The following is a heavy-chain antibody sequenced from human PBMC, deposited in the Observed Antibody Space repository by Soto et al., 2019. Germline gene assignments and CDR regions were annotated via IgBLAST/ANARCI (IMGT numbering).Heavy chain of an antibody. D-gene: IGHD1-26*01. Sequence: PLETQCVTCTVADGNIISGGCSWNWIKQPPGKGLEWIGYIYHSGSAYYNPSLKSRVTISLDESKSQFFLHLKSVTAADTAVYYCASLGQLGATPLDYWGHGTLVTVSS. V-gene: IGHV4-30-2*01. J-gene: IGHJ4*01. CDR1: DGNIISGGCS. CDR2: IYHSGSA. CDR3: ASLGQLGATPLDY.